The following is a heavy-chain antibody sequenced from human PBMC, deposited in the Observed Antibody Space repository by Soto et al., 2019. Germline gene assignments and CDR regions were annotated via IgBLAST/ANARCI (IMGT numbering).Heavy chain of an antibody. CDR1: GFIFRNYA. CDR2: IGGNGADT. V-gene: IGHV3-23*01. D-gene: IGHD6-19*01. J-gene: IGHJ4*02. CDR3: AIPSGLTVTGPGY. Sequence: PGGSLRLSCAASGFIFRNYAMSWVRQAPGKGLEWVSAIGGNGADTYYADSVKGRFTISRDNSKNTLYLQMNSLRAEDTAVYFCAIPSGLTVTGPGYWGQGTLVTVSS.